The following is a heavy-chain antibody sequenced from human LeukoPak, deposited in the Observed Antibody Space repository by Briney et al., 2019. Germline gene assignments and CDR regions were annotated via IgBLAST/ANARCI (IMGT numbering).Heavy chain of an antibody. CDR1: GGSISSYY. D-gene: IGHD3-9*01. CDR2: IHYSGST. CDR3: AIHPAILTGYGSYYYYYYMDV. J-gene: IGHJ6*03. V-gene: IGHV4-59*08. Sequence: PSETLSLTCTISGGSISSYYWSWIRQPPGMGLEWIAYIHYSGSTNYNPSLKSRVTISVDTSKNQFSLNLSSVTAADTAVYYCAIHPAILTGYGSYYYYYYMDVWGKGTTVTVSS.